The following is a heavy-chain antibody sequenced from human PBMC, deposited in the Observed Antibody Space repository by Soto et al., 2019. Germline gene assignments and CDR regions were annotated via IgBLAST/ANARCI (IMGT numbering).Heavy chain of an antibody. J-gene: IGHJ6*02. CDR1: GGSISIFY. CDR3: ARVRNGLDV. CDR2: IYYSGST. V-gene: IGHV4-59*01. Sequence: SETLSLTCTVSGGSISIFYWSWIRQPPGKGLEWIGHIYYSGSTNYNPSLKSRVTISLDTSKNQFSLKLNSVTAADTAVYYCARVRNGLDVWGQGTTVTVSS.